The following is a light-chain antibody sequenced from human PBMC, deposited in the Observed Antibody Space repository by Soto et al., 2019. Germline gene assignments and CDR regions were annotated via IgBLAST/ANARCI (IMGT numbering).Light chain of an antibody. Sequence: DIQMTQSPSSLSASVGDRVTITCRASQSISTYLNWYHQKPGKVPKLLIYAASSLQSGVPSRFSGSGSGTDFTLTISSLQPEDFATYYCQQTHTTFTFGGGTTVEIK. CDR2: AAS. J-gene: IGKJ4*01. CDR1: QSISTY. CDR3: QQTHTTFT. V-gene: IGKV1-39*01.